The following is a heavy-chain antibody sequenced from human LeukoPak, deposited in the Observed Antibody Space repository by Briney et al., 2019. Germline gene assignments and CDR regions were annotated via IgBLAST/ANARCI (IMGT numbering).Heavy chain of an antibody. CDR2: ISYDGSNK. D-gene: IGHD3-10*01. CDR1: GFTFSSYA. V-gene: IGHV3-30-3*01. Sequence: PGGSLRLSCAASGFTFSSYAMHWVRQAPGKGLEWVAVISYDGSNKYYADSVKGRFTISRDNSKNTLYLQMNSLRAEDTAVYYCAREGGVRGMDVWGQGTTVTVSS. J-gene: IGHJ6*01. CDR3: AREGGVRGMDV.